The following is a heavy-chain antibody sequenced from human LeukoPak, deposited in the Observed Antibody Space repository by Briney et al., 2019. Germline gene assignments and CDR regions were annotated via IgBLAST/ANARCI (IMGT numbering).Heavy chain of an antibody. Sequence: SPSETLSLTCTVSGGSISSSNWWSWVRQPPGKGLEWIGSIYYSGNTYYNPSLKSRVTISVDTSKNQFSLQLSSVTAADTAVYYCARLMLISRYSGYVDYWGQGTLVTVSS. CDR2: IYYSGNT. J-gene: IGHJ4*02. D-gene: IGHD5-12*01. V-gene: IGHV4-39*01. CDR1: GGSISSSNW. CDR3: ARLMLISRYSGYVDY.